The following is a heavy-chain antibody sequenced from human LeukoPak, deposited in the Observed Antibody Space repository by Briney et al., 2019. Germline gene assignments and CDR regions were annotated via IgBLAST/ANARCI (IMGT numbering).Heavy chain of an antibody. CDR2: IKQDGSEK. D-gene: IGHD2-2*01. J-gene: IGHJ4*02. CDR3: AREDCSSTSCYEDY. CDR1: GFTFISYW. Sequence: GGSLKLSCAASGFTFISYWMSWVREAPGKGLEWVANIKQDGSEKYYVDSVKGRFTISRDNAKNSLYLQMNSLRAEDTAVYYCAREDCSSTSCYEDYWGQGTLVTVSS. V-gene: IGHV3-7*01.